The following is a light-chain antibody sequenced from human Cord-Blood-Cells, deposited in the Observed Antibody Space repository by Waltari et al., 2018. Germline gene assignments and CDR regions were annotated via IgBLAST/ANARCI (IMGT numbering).Light chain of an antibody. CDR1: SSDVGSYNR. Sequence: QSALTQPPSVSGSPGQSVTISCTGTSSDVGSYNRVSWYQQPPGTAPKLMIYEVSKRRSGVPDGFSGSKSGNTACLTISGLQAEDEADYYCSSYTSSSTYVVFGGGTKLTVL. CDR3: SSYTSSSTYVV. V-gene: IGLV2-18*02. J-gene: IGLJ2*01. CDR2: EVS.